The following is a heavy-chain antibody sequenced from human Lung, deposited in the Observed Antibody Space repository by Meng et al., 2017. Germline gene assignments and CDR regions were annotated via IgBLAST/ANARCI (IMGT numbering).Heavy chain of an antibody. CDR2: INPKSGDT. J-gene: IGHJ4*02. D-gene: IGHD6-13*01. Sequence: VQLVQSGAEVNKPGASVKVPCKASGYTFPDYWLHWVRRAPGQGLEWMGRINPKSGDTHYAQRFQGRVTMTGDTSISTAYMELSGLRSDDTAMYYCARDEDISAAGKLFGDYWGQGTLVTVSS. CDR1: GYTFPDYW. V-gene: IGHV1-2*06. CDR3: ARDEDISAAGKLFGDY.